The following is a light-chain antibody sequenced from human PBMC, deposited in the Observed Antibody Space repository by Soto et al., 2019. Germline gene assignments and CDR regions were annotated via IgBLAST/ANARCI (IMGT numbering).Light chain of an antibody. CDR2: KAS. CDR3: QHYNSYSGA. CDR1: QTISSW. V-gene: IGKV1-5*03. J-gene: IGKJ1*01. Sequence: DIQMTQSPSTLSVSVGDRVTITCRASQTISSWLAWYQQKPGKAPKLLIYKASTLKSGVPSRFSGSGSGTEFTPTISSLQPDDFATYYYQHYNSYSGAFGQGTKVDIK.